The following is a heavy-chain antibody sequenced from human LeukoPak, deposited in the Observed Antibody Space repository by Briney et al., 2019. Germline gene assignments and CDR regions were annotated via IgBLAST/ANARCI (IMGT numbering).Heavy chain of an antibody. CDR1: GGSISSYY. CDR3: ARCYDFWSGQPYYYYYYMDV. Sequence: SETLSPTCTVSGGSISSYYWSWIRQPAGKGLEWIGRIYTSGSTNYNPSLKSRVTMSVDTSKNQFSLKLSSVTAADTAVYYCARCYDFWSGQPYYYYYYMDVWGKGTTVTVSS. CDR2: IYTSGST. J-gene: IGHJ6*03. V-gene: IGHV4-4*07. D-gene: IGHD3-3*01.